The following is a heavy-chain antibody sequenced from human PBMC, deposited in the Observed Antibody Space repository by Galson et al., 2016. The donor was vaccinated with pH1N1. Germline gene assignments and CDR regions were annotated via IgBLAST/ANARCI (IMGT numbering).Heavy chain of an antibody. V-gene: IGHV1-2*02. CDR2: INPNSGAT. CDR1: YTFSGYN. J-gene: IGHJ5*02. CDR3: AKGGAIGPNYNDGKISS. D-gene: IGHD4-23*01. Sequence: YTFSGYNIYWVRQAPGQGLECMGWINPNSGATNYLQKFQGRVTMTRDTSISTVYMELNRLRSDDTAVYYCAKGGAIGPNYNDGKISSWGQGALVTVSS.